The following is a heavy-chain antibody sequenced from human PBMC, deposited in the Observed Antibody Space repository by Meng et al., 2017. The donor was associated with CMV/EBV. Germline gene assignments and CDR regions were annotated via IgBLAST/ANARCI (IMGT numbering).Heavy chain of an antibody. J-gene: IGHJ4*02. D-gene: IGHD5-18*01. CDR1: GFTFDDYT. CDR3: AKDADTAMGNNYFDY. CDR2: ISWDGGST. V-gene: IGHV3-43*01. Sequence: GGSLRLSCAASGFTFDDYTMHWVRQATGKGLEWVSLISWDGGSTYYADSVKGRFTISRDNSKNSLYLQMNSLRTEDTALYYCAKDADTAMGNNYFDYWGQGTLVTVSS.